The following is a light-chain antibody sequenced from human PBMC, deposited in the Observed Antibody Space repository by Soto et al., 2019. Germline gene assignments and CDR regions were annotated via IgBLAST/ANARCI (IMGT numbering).Light chain of an antibody. CDR2: DNN. V-gene: IGLV1-51*01. CDR3: GTWDGSLSAVV. CDR1: SSNIGNNY. J-gene: IGLJ2*01. Sequence: QSVLTQPPSVSAAPGQKVTISCSGSSSNIGNNYVSWYQQLPGTAPKLLSYDNNKRPSGIPDRFSGSKSGTSATLGITGLQTGDEADYYCGTWDGSLSAVVFGGGTKLTVL.